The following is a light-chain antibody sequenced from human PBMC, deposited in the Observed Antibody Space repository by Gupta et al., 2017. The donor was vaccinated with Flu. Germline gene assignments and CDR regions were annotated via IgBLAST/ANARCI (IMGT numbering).Light chain of an antibody. J-gene: IGKJ1*01. CDR3: QQYVSSPWT. Sequence: SLPPGERATLSCRASQSVSSAYIAWYQQTPGQAPRLLIYGASGRATDIPDRFSGSGSGTDFTLTISRLEPEDFAVYYCQQYVSSPWTFGQGTKVEIK. CDR2: GAS. V-gene: IGKV3-20*01. CDR1: QSVSSAY.